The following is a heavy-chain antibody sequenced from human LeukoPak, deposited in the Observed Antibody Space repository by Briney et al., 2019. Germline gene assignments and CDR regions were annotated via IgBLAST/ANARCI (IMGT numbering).Heavy chain of an antibody. CDR2: IYYNGGT. J-gene: IGHJ4*02. CDR3: AKDSSGWLDY. Sequence: SETLSLTCTVSGDSISSGTYYWGWIRQPPGKGLEWIGNIYYNGGTYYSPSLKSRVTISVDPSKNQFSLKLNSVTAADTAVYYCAKDSSGWLDYWGQGTLVTVSS. D-gene: IGHD6-19*01. CDR1: GDSISSGTYY. V-gene: IGHV4-39*07.